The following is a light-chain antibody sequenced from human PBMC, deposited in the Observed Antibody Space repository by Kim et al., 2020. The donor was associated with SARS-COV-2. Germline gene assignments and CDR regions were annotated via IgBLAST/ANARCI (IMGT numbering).Light chain of an antibody. CDR3: LQGYNYPWT. CDR2: AAS. V-gene: IGKV1-6*01. CDR1: QGIRND. J-gene: IGKJ1*01. Sequence: ASVRSRVTITLRTSQGIRNDLDWYQQKPRKAPKLLIYAASSVHCGVPSRCSGSGSGTDMTLTIGSLQPEDFATNYCLQGYNYPWTCGQGTKVDIK.